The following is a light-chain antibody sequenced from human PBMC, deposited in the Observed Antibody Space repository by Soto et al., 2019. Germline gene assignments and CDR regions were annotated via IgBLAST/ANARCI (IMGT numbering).Light chain of an antibody. J-gene: IGKJ5*01. V-gene: IGKV2-28*01. CDR3: MHHLEPPIT. Sequence: EIVVTQSPLSLPVTPGEPASISCKSSQSLLNSNGYQCLDWYLQKPGQSPQLLIYLGSNRASGVPDRFXGXGSGXXXXXXXXXXXXXDVGVYYCMHHLEPPITFGQGTRLEIK. CDR1: QSLLNSNGYQC. CDR2: LGS.